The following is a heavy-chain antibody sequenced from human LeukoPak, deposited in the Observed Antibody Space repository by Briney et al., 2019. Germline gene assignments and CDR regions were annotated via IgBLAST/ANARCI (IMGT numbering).Heavy chain of an antibody. V-gene: IGHV3-21*01. D-gene: IGHD2-2*01. J-gene: IGHJ5*02. CDR2: ISSNSSYI. Sequence: GGSLRLSCAASGFTFSSYSMNWVRQAPGKGLEWVSSISSNSSYIYYADSVKGRFTISRDNAKNSLYLQMNSLRAEDTAVYYCARGLPAHNWFDPWGQGTLVTVSS. CDR3: ARGLPAHNWFDP. CDR1: GFTFSSYS.